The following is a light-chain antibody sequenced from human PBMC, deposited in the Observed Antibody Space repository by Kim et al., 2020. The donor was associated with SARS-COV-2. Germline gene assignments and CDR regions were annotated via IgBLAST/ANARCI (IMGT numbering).Light chain of an antibody. CDR1: QSISSW. CDR3: QQYNSYWT. J-gene: IGKJ2*01. V-gene: IGKV1-5*03. CDR2: KAT. Sequence: LSASVGDRVTSTCRASQSISSWLAWYQQKPGKAPKRLIYKATSLESGVPSRFSGSGSGTEFTLTISSLQPDDFATYYCQQYNSYWTFGQGTKLEI.